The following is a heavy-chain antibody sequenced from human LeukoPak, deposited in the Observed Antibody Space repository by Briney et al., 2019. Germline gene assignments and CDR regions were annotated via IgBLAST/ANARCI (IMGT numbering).Heavy chain of an antibody. CDR3: ARAPSGSYYAFDY. CDR1: GGSISSGGYS. J-gene: IGHJ4*02. D-gene: IGHD1-26*01. V-gene: IGHV4-30-2*01. CDR2: IYHSGST. Sequence: PSQTLSLTCAVSGGSISSGGYSWSWIRQPPGKGLEWIEYIYHSGSTYYNPSLKGRVTISVDRSKNQFSLKLSSVTAADTAVYYCARAPSGSYYAFDYWGQGTLVTVSS.